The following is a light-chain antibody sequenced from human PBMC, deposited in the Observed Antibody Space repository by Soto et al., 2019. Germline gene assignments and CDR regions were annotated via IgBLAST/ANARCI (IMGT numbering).Light chain of an antibody. CDR1: GSSIGTNT. CDR3: AAWDGSLNNVL. CDR2: DND. V-gene: IGLV1-44*01. Sequence: QSVLTQRPSASGTPGQRVTISCSGSGSSIGTNTVNWYRQLPGTAPKLLIYDNDQRPSGVPDRFSGSKSGTSASLAISGLQSEDEADYYCAAWDGSLNNVLFGGGTKLTVL. J-gene: IGLJ2*01.